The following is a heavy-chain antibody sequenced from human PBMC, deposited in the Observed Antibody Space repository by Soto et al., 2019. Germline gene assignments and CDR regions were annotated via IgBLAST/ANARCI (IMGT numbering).Heavy chain of an antibody. V-gene: IGHV3-15*01. Sequence: EVQLVESGGGLVKPGGSLRLYCAASGFTFSNAWMSWVRQAPGEGLEWVGRIKSKTDGGTTDYAAPVKGRFTISRDDSKNTLYLQMNSLKTEDTAVYYCTTDSPQGEKGTWGQGTLVTVSS. D-gene: IGHD2-21*01. J-gene: IGHJ5*02. CDR1: GFTFSNAW. CDR3: TTDSPQGEKGT. CDR2: IKSKTDGGTT.